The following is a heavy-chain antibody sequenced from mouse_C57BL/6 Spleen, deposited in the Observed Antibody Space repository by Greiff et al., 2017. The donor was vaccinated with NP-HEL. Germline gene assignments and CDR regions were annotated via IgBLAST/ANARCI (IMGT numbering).Heavy chain of an antibody. CDR3: ARRLWDGYYVGSRYFDY. D-gene: IGHD2-3*01. CDR2: IYPRDGST. CDR1: GYTFTSYD. J-gene: IGHJ2*01. Sequence: VQLQQSGPELVKPGASVKLSCKASGYTFTSYDINWVKQRPGQGLEWIGWIYPRDGSTKYNEKFKGKATLTVDTSSSTAYMELHSLTSEDSAVYFCARRLWDGYYVGSRYFDYWGQGTTLTVSS. V-gene: IGHV1-85*01.